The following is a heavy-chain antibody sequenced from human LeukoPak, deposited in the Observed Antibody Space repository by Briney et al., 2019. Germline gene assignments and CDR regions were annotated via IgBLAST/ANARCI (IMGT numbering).Heavy chain of an antibody. Sequence: SETLSLTCTVSGGSISSYYWSWIRQPPGKGLEWIGYIYYSGSTNYNPSLKSRVTISVDTSKNQFSLKLSSVTAADTAVYYCARDTPPLTYYYDSSGHNDGVDVWGQGTTVTVSS. J-gene: IGHJ6*02. V-gene: IGHV4-59*01. D-gene: IGHD3-22*01. CDR2: IYYSGST. CDR3: ARDTPPLTYYYDSSGHNDGVDV. CDR1: GGSISSYY.